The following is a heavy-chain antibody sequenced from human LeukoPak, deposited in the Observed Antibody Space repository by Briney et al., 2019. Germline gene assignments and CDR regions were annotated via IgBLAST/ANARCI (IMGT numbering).Heavy chain of an antibody. Sequence: GGSLGLSCAASGLTFRNYGMHWVRQAPGKGLEWVAVIWYDGSNKYYADSVKGRFTISRDNSKDTLYLQTNSLRAEDTAVYYCATDGNSGKYYDYWGQGTLVTVSS. J-gene: IGHJ4*02. CDR3: ATDGNSGKYYDY. D-gene: IGHD1-26*01. CDR1: GLTFRNYG. CDR2: IWYDGSNK. V-gene: IGHV3-33*01.